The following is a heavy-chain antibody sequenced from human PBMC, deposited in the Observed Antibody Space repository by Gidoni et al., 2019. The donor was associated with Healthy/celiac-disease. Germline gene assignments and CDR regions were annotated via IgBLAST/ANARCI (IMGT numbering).Heavy chain of an antibody. CDR2: INPNSGGT. CDR1: GYTFTGYY. Sequence: QVQLVQSGAEVKKPGASVKVSCKASGYTFTGYYMHWVRQAPGQGLEWMGWINPNSGGTNYAQKFQGRVTMTRDTSISTAYMELSRLRSDDTAVYYCASQTVTTPQNYYWYFDLWGRGTLVTVSS. J-gene: IGHJ2*01. V-gene: IGHV1-2*02. D-gene: IGHD4-17*01. CDR3: ASQTVTTPQNYYWYFDL.